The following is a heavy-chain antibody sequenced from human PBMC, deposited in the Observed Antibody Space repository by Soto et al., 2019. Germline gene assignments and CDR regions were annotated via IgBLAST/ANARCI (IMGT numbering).Heavy chain of an antibody. J-gene: IGHJ6*02. D-gene: IGHD3-3*01. CDR3: ARACPDYDFWSGDYRRPYYYYYGMDV. Sequence: GASVKVSCKASGYTFTGYYMHWVRQAPGQGLEWMGWINPNSGGTNYAQKFQGWVTMTRDTSISTAYMELSRLRSDDTAVYYCARACPDYDFWSGDYRRPYYYYYGMDVWGQGTTVTVSS. CDR1: GYTFTGYY. CDR2: INPNSGGT. V-gene: IGHV1-2*04.